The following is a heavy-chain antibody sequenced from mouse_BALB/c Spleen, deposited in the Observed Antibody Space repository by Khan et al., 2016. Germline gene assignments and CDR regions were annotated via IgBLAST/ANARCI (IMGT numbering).Heavy chain of an antibody. D-gene: IGHD2-1*01. CDR1: GYTFTTYT. Sequence: VQLQQSGPELVKPGASVKVSFKASGYTFTTYTMYWVKQSHGKNLEWIGYIDPYNGNTTYNQKFKGKATLTVDKSSSTDYMHLNSLATDDSAVYYCASDLLWYAMAYWGQGTSVTVSS. CDR2: IDPYNGNT. CDR3: ASDLLWYAMAY. J-gene: IGHJ4*01. V-gene: IGHV1S135*01.